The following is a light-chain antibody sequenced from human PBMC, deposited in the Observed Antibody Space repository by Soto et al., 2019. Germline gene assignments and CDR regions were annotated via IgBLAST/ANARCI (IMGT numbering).Light chain of an antibody. J-gene: IGLJ3*02. CDR2: DVS. V-gene: IGLV2-14*01. CDR1: FSDINTYNF. Sequence: QSALTQPASVSGSPGQSITISCTGTFSDINTYNFVSWFRQHPGKAPKLMIYDVSSRPSGVSDRFSGSKSGKTASLTISGLQAEDEADYYHCIYTGTSWVFGGGTKLTVL. CDR3: CIYTGTSWV.